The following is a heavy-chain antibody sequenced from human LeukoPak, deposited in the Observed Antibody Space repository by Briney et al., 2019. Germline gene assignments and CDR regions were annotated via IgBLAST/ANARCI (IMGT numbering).Heavy chain of an antibody. CDR1: GGSISSDVYS. CDR2: IYHSGST. CDR3: ARRICGTTCYAGFDY. D-gene: IGHD2-2*01. Sequence: SQTLSLTCAVSGGSISSDVYSWSWIRQPPGKGLEWIGFIYHSGSTYYNPSLTSRLTISMDSSKNQFSLRLSSGTAADTAVYYCARRICGTTCYAGFDYWGQGTLVTVSS. J-gene: IGHJ4*02. V-gene: IGHV4-30-2*01.